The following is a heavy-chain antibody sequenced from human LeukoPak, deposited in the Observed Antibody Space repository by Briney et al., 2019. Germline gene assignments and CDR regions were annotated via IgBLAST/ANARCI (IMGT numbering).Heavy chain of an antibody. CDR3: ARPNYDFWSGYSREYYYYYMDV. Sequence: GGSLRLSCAVSGFTFSSYWMHWVRQAPGKGLVWVSRINTDGSSTSYADSVKGRFTISRDNAKNTLYLQMNRLRAEDTAVYYCARPNYDFWSGYSREYYYYYMDVWGKGTTVTVSS. J-gene: IGHJ6*03. V-gene: IGHV3-74*01. CDR2: INTDGSST. CDR1: GFTFSSYW. D-gene: IGHD3-3*01.